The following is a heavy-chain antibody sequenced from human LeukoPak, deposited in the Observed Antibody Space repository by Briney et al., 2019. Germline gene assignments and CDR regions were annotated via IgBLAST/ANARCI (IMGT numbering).Heavy chain of an antibody. V-gene: IGHV4-39*07. D-gene: IGHD6-13*01. CDR1: GGSISSSSYY. CDR2: IYYSGST. Sequence: SETLSLTCTVSGGSISSSSYYWGWIRQPPGKGLEWIGSIYYSGSTYYNPSLKSRVTISVDTSKNQFSLKLSSVTAADTAVYYCAREAAAGLASRFYYYYMDVWGKGTTVTVSS. CDR3: AREAAAGLASRFYYYYMDV. J-gene: IGHJ6*03.